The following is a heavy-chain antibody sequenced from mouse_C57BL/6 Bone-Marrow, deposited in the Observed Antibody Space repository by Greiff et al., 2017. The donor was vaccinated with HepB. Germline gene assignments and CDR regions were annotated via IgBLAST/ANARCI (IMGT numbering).Heavy chain of an antibody. CDR1: GYSFTDYN. J-gene: IGHJ4*01. V-gene: IGHV1-39*01. D-gene: IGHD2-3*01. CDR2: INPNYGTT. Sequence: VQLKQSGPELVKPGASVKISCKASGYSFTDYNMNWVKQSNGKSLEWIGVINPNYGTTSYNQKFEGKATLTVDQSSSTAYMQLNSLTSEDSAVYYCARLGWFPLYYAMDYWGQGTSVTVSS. CDR3: ARLGWFPLYYAMDY.